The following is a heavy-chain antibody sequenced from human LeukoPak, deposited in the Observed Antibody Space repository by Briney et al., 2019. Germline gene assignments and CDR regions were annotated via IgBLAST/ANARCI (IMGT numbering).Heavy chain of an antibody. CDR1: GGSLTTDY. CDR2: VSKTGDT. J-gene: IGHJ4*02. Sequence: SETLSLTCTVSGGSLTTDYWAWLRQPPGKGLEWIGFVSKTGDTNSNPSLKSRVTISVDTSKNTFSLQLSSLTAADTAVYFCARRGAPSKLYYLDSWGQGTLVTVSS. V-gene: IGHV4-59*08. D-gene: IGHD1-26*01. CDR3: ARRGAPSKLYYLDS.